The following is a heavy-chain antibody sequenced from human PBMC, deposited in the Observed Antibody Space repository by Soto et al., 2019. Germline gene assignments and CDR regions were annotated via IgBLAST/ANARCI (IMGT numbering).Heavy chain of an antibody. D-gene: IGHD2-21*01. J-gene: IGHJ4*02. Sequence: GGSLRLSCAASGFTFSSYSMNWVRQAPGKGLEWVSSISSSSSYIYYADSVKGRFTISRDNAKNSLYLQMNSLRAEDTPVYYCPRDFRGSAISDYWGQGTLVTVSS. CDR1: GFTFSSYS. V-gene: IGHV3-21*01. CDR3: PRDFRGSAISDY. CDR2: ISSSSSYI.